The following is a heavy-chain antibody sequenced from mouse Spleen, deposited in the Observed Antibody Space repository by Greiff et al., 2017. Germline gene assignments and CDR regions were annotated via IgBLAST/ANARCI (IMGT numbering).Heavy chain of an antibody. V-gene: IGHV5-9-2*01. CDR3: ARQSELLWFAY. D-gene: IGHD1-3*01. CDR2: ISGGGSYT. CDR1: GFTFSSYG. J-gene: IGHJ3*01. Sequence: EVKLVESGGGLVKPGGSLKLSCAASGFTFSSYGMSWVRQTPEKRLEWVATISGGGSYTYYPDSVKGRFTISRDNAKNNLYLQMSSLRSEDTALYYCARQSELLWFAYWGQGTLVTVSA.